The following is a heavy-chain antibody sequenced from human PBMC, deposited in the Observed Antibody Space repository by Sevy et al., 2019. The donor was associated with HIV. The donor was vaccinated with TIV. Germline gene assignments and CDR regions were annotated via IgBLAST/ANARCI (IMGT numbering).Heavy chain of an antibody. Sequence: GGSLRLSCAASGFTFSRYDMHWVRQATGKGLEWVSSIGTAGDTYYPGSVKGRFTVSRENAKKSLYLQMNSLRAGDTAVYYCARGTRYSGSYYLGDDAFDIWGQGTMVTVSS. CDR3: ARGTRYSGSYYLGDDAFDI. CDR1: GFTFSRYD. J-gene: IGHJ3*02. V-gene: IGHV3-13*01. D-gene: IGHD1-26*01. CDR2: IGTAGDT.